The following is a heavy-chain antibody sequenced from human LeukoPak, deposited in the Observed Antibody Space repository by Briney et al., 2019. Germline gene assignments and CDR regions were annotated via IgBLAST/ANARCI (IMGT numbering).Heavy chain of an antibody. Sequence: GGSLRLSCAASGVSFDGYAMHWGRQAPGKGLELVSGRSWNSGSIGYADSVKGRFTISRDHAKNSLYMHMNSLRAEDTALYSCAKAAVRGWYLLLWGYFDYWGQGTLVTVSS. CDR3: AKAAVRGWYLLLWGYFDY. D-gene: IGHD6-19*01. V-gene: IGHV3-9*01. J-gene: IGHJ4*02. CDR2: RSWNSGSI. CDR1: GVSFDGYA.